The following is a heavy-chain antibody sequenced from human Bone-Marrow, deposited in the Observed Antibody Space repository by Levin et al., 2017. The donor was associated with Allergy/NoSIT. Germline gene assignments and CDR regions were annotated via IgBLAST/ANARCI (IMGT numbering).Heavy chain of an antibody. V-gene: IGHV3-23*01. Sequence: GGSLRLSCVGSGLTFSTYAMTWVRQAPGKGLEWVSAITGSGAVTLYADSVKGRSTISRDNSKNTLYLQMHSLRAEDSALYYCAKDPNGDYVGAFDSWGPGTMVTVSS. D-gene: IGHD4-17*01. CDR1: GLTFSTYA. J-gene: IGHJ3*01. CDR3: AKDPNGDYVGAFDS. CDR2: ITGSGAVT.